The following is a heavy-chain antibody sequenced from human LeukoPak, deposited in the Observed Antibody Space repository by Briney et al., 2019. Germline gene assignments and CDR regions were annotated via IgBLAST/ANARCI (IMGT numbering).Heavy chain of an antibody. Sequence: GGSLRLSCAASGFTFSGSAMHWVRQASGKGLEWVGRIRSKANSYATAYAASVKGRFTISRDDSKNTVYLQMNSLRAEDTAVYYCARGLVEGYYGSGIVWWSIDYWGQGTLVTVSS. CDR3: ARGLVEGYYGSGIVWWSIDY. J-gene: IGHJ4*02. CDR2: IRSKANSYAT. CDR1: GFTFSGSA. D-gene: IGHD3-10*01. V-gene: IGHV3-73*01.